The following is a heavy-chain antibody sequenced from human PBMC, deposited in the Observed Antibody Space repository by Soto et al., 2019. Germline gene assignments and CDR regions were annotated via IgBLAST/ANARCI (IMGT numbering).Heavy chain of an antibody. J-gene: IGHJ6*02. D-gene: IGHD1-26*01. CDR3: ARAGVAAPRSGEYAMDV. CDR2: INPKSGGT. CDR1: GYTFTDYY. Sequence: ASVKVSCKASGYTFTDYYVHWVLQAPGQGLEWMGWINPKSGGTKFAQKFQGRVTMIRDTSINTVYIEMSSLIFDDTAVYYCARAGVAAPRSGEYAMDVWGQGTTVTVSS. V-gene: IGHV1-2*02.